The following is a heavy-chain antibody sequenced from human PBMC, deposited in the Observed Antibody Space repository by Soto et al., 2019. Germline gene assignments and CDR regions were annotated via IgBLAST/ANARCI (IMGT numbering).Heavy chain of an antibody. J-gene: IGHJ5*02. CDR3: AKVACGSCYRYNWFEP. V-gene: IGHV3-23*01. CDR2: IRGSGGST. D-gene: IGHD2-15*01. CDR1: GFTFSSYA. Sequence: PGGSLRLSCAASGFTFSSYAMSWVRQAPGKGLEWVSAIRGSGGSTYYADSVKGRFTISRDNSKNTLYLQMNSLRAEDTAVYFCAKVACGSCYRYNWFEPWGQGTLVTVSS.